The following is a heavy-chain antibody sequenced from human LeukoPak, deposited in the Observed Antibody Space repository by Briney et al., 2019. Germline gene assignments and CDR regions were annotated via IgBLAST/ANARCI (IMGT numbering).Heavy chain of an antibody. CDR1: GFTFSSFS. V-gene: IGHV3-48*01. Sequence: PGGSLRLSCAASGFTFSSFSMNWVRQAPGKGLEWVSYISSSSGTINYADSGKGRFTISRDNAKNSLYLQMNSLRAEDTAVYYCARGLDYWGQGTPVTVSS. J-gene: IGHJ4*02. CDR3: ARGLDY. CDR2: ISSSSGTI.